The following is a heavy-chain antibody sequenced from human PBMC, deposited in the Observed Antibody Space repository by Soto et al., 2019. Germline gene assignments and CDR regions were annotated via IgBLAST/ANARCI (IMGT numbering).Heavy chain of an antibody. Sequence: QVQLQESGPGLVKPSETLSLTCTVSGGSMSGYYWSWIRQSAGKGREGIGRVYTSETTSYNPSLKRRVTMSLDTSKNQFSLNLYSLTAADTAVYYCAGNIAAAGRRYYGMDVWGQGTTVTVSS. CDR1: GGSMSGYY. J-gene: IGHJ6*02. CDR3: AGNIAAAGRRYYGMDV. D-gene: IGHD6-13*01. CDR2: VYTSETT. V-gene: IGHV4-4*07.